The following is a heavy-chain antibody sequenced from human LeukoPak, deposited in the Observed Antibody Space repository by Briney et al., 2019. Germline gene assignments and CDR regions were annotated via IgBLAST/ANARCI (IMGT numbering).Heavy chain of an antibody. CDR3: ARFTGGDYYGRLDY. V-gene: IGHV3-33*01. CDR1: GFTFSKNG. D-gene: IGHD2-21*02. CDR2: IWYDGSKQ. J-gene: IGHJ4*02. Sequence: GGSLRLPCAASGFTFSKNGMHWVRQAPGKGLEWVALIWYDGSKQYYADSVKGRFTISRDSSTLFLQMNSLRAEDTAVYYCARFTGGDYYGRLDYWGQGTLVTVSS.